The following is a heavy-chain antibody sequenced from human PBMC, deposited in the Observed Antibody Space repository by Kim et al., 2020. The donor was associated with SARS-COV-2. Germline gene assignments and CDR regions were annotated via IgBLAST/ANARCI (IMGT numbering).Heavy chain of an antibody. Sequence: GGSLRLSCAASGFTFSSYGMHWVRQAPGKGLEWVAVISYDGSNKYYADSVKGRFTISRDNSKNTLYLQMNSLRAEDTAVYYCAKDRYYYGSGSCDYWGQGTLFTVSS. V-gene: IGHV3-30*18. CDR1: GFTFSSYG. J-gene: IGHJ4*02. CDR2: ISYDGSNK. CDR3: AKDRYYYGSGSCDY. D-gene: IGHD3-10*01.